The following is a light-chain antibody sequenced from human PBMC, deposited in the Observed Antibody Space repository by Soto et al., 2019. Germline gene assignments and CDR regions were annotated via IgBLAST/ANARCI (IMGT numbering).Light chain of an antibody. V-gene: IGKV1-17*01. J-gene: IGKJ4*01. CDR2: GTS. CDR1: QGIRNN. Sequence: EIQMSHPPSSLFASVGDRVTITCRASQGIRNNLGWYQQKPGKAPKRLIYGTSNLQYGAPSRFSGSGSGTEFTLTITSLQPEDFATYYCQQVKTYPRTFGGGTKVDIK. CDR3: QQVKTYPRT.